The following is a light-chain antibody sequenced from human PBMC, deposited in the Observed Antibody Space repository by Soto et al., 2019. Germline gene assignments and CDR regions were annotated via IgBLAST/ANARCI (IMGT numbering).Light chain of an antibody. V-gene: IGKV3-11*01. CDR2: DAS. CDR1: QSVSSY. J-gene: IGKJ1*01. CDR3: QQRSNWSRT. Sequence: EIVLTQSPATLSLSPGERATLSCRASQSVSSYLAWYQQKPGQAPRLLIYDASNRATGIPARFSGSGSGTDFTLTTSSLEPEDFAVYYCQQRSNWSRTFGQGTKV.